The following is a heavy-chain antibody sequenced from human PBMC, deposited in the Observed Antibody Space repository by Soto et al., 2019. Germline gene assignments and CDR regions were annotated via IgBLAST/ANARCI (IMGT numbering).Heavy chain of an antibody. D-gene: IGHD1-26*01. CDR1: GYTFTSYG. J-gene: IGHJ5*02. CDR2: ISAYNGNT. Sequence: QVQLVQSGAEVKKPGASVKVSCKASGYTFTSYGISWVRQAPVQGLEWMGWISAYNGNTNYAQKLQGRVTMTTDTSTSTAYMELRSLRSDDTAVYYCARRKVVGVASGSWFDPWGQGTLVTVSS. CDR3: ARRKVVGVASGSWFDP. V-gene: IGHV1-18*01.